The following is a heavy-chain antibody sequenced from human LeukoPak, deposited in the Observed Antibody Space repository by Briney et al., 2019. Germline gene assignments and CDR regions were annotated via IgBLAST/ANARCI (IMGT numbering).Heavy chain of an antibody. CDR3: ARDLEDIVVVPAAERQYYYYMDV. CDR2: IYTSGST. J-gene: IGHJ6*03. D-gene: IGHD2-2*01. CDR1: GGSISSSSDY. Sequence: SETLSLTCTVSGGSISSSSDYWSWIRQPAGKGLEWIGRIYTSGSTNYNPSLKSRVTISVDTSKNQFSLKLSSVTAADTAVYYCARDLEDIVVVPAAERQYYYYMDVWGKGTTVTISS. V-gene: IGHV4-61*02.